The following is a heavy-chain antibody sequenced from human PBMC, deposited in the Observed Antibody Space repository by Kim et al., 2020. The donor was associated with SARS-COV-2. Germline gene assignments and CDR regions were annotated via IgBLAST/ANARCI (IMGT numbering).Heavy chain of an antibody. CDR2: INSDGSST. CDR3: ARDATAYYDFWSGYYYYYYGMDF. Sequence: GGSLRLSCAASGFTFSSYWMHWVRQAPGKGLVWVSRINSDGSSTSYADSVKGRFTISRDNAKNTLYLQMNSLRAEDTAVYYCARDATAYYDFWSGYYYYYYGMDFWGQGTTVTVSS. CDR1: GFTFSSYW. D-gene: IGHD3-3*01. J-gene: IGHJ6*02. V-gene: IGHV3-74*01.